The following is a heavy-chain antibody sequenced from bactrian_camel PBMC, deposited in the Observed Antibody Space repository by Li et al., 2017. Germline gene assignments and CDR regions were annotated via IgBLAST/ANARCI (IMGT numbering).Heavy chain of an antibody. V-gene: IGHV3S53*01. Sequence: VQLVESGGGSVQAGGSLSLSCEASGNPSNSRCVGWFRQAPGKERETVAGFFTFDGDTHYADSVKDRFFISQDNAKNTVYLHMVNLKPEDTAIYYCAALQPDCTGARRSTWEKFAYWGQGTQVTVS. CDR2: FTFDGDT. CDR1: GNPSNSRC. J-gene: IGHJ6*01. D-gene: IGHD7*01. CDR3: AALQPDCTGARRSTWEKFAY.